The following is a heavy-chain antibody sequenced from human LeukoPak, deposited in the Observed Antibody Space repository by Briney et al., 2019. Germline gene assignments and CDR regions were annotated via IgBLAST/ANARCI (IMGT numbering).Heavy chain of an antibody. CDR3: ARETRGAFDY. V-gene: IGHV3-48*03. CDR1: GFPQKRYQ. D-gene: IGHD4/OR15-4a*01. Sequence: GGSLRLSCVASGFPQKRYQMLWVRQAPGKGLVWVSYIANSGGTILYADPVKGRFTISRHDDKNSLYLQMNTLRVEDTAIYYCARETRGAFDYWGQGTLVTVSS. J-gene: IGHJ4*02. CDR2: IANSGGTI.